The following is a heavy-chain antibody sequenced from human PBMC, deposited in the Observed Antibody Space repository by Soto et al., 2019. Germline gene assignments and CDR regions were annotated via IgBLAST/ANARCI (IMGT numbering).Heavy chain of an antibody. CDR2: IYYSGST. V-gene: IGHV4-59*08. Sequence: QVQLQESGPGLVKPSETLSLTCTVSGGSISSYYWNWIRQPPGRGLEWIGYIYYSGSTNYNPSLKRRVTIAVDTTKNPCSLKLSSVTAADTAVYYCARQNGYNFDYWGQGTLVTVSS. CDR3: ARQNGYNFDY. D-gene: IGHD5-12*01. J-gene: IGHJ4*02. CDR1: GGSISSYY.